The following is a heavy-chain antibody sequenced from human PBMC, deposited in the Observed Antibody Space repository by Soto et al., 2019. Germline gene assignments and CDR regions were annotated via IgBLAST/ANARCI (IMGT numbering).Heavy chain of an antibody. CDR2: IYYRGGT. D-gene: IGHD3-9*01. CDR1: GGSISSGGYY. Sequence: QVQLQESGPGLVKPSQTLSLTCTVSGGSISSGGYYWSCIRQHPRKGLEWFGYIYYRGGTYYNPSLKRRLKISVDASKNRFSLKLSAVTAADPAAYDSARDLQYCWLFYGVDVWGQGTTVTLSS. CDR3: ARDLQYCWLFYGVDV. V-gene: IGHV4-31*03. J-gene: IGHJ6*02.